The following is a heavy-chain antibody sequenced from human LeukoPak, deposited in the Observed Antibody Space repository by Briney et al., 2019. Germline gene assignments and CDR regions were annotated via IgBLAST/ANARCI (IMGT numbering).Heavy chain of an antibody. CDR1: GFTFSDHY. D-gene: IGHD4-17*01. CDR3: AKDRYGDYYFDY. Sequence: GGSLGLSCAASGFTFSDHYMDWVRQAPGKGLEWVGRTRNKANSYTTEYAASVKGRFTISRDDSKNSLYLQMNSLKTEDTAVYYCAKDRYGDYYFDYWGQGTLVTVSS. V-gene: IGHV3-72*01. CDR2: TRNKANSYTT. J-gene: IGHJ4*02.